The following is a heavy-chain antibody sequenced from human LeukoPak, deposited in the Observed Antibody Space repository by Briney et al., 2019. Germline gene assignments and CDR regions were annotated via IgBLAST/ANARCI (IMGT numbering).Heavy chain of an antibody. CDR1: GFTFSSYG. V-gene: IGHV3-33*01. CDR3: ARASTAATNWFDP. D-gene: IGHD2-15*01. Sequence: GGSLRLPCAASGFTFSSYGMHWVRQAPGKGLEWMAVIWYDGSNKYYADSVKGRFTISRDNSKNTLYLQMNSLRAEDTAVYYCARASTAATNWFDPWGQGTLVTVSS. CDR2: IWYDGSNK. J-gene: IGHJ5*02.